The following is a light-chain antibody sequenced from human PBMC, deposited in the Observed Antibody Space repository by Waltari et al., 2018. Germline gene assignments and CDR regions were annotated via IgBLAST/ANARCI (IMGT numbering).Light chain of an antibody. J-gene: IGLJ2*01. CDR2: KND. V-gene: IGLV1-47*01. Sequence: QSVLTQPPSASGTPGQRVIISCSGGTSNIGSHYVYWYQHVPGTAPKLLIYKNDQLPSGVPDRFSASKSGTSASLAIVGLRSEDEATYYCVAWDDSRSGRLFGGGTKVTVL. CDR1: TSNIGSHY. CDR3: VAWDDSRSGRL.